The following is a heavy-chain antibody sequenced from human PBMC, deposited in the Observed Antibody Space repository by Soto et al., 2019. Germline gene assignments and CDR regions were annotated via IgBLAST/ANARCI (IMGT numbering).Heavy chain of an antibody. J-gene: IGHJ4*02. CDR3: ARGAMVRGVSDY. Sequence: QVQMQESGPGLVKRSQTLSLTCTVSGGSISSDGYYWSWIRQHPGKGQEWIGYIYYSGSTYYNPSLKSRVTISVDTSKNQFSLKLSSVTAADTAVYYCARGAMVRGVSDYWGQGTLVTVSS. V-gene: IGHV4-31*03. D-gene: IGHD3-10*01. CDR1: GGSISSDGYY. CDR2: IYYSGST.